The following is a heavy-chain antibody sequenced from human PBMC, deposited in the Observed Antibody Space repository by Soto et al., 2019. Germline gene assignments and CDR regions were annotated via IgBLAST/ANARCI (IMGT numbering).Heavy chain of an antibody. CDR1: GFTFSSYS. CDR2: ISSSSSYI. CDR3: ARDKWVFGVDNYYYGMDV. Sequence: EVQLVESGGGLVKPGGSLRLSCAASGFTFSSYSMNWDRQAPGKGLEWVSSISSSSSYIYYADSVKGRFTISRDNAKNSLYLQMNSLRAEDTAVYYCARDKWVFGVDNYYYGMDVWGQGTTVTVSS. V-gene: IGHV3-21*01. D-gene: IGHD3-3*01. J-gene: IGHJ6*02.